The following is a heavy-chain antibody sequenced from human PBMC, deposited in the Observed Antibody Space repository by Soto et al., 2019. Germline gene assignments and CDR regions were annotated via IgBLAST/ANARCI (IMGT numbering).Heavy chain of an antibody. V-gene: IGHV3-23*01. Sequence: GGSLRLSCAASGFTFSSYAMSWVRQAPGKGLEWVSAISGSGGSTYYADSVKGRFTISRDNSKNTLYLQMNSLRAEDTAVYYCAKVGGGYDFWPYGMDVWGQGTTVTVSS. CDR2: ISGSGGST. D-gene: IGHD3-3*01. CDR1: GFTFSSYA. J-gene: IGHJ6*02. CDR3: AKVGGGYDFWPYGMDV.